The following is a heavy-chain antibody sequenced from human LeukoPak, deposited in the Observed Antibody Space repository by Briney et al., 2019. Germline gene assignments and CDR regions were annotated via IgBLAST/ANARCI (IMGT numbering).Heavy chain of an antibody. CDR2: INYSGST. Sequence: SETLSLTCTVSGGSISSSSYYWGWIRQPPGKGLEWIGSINYSGSTYYNPSLKSRVTISVDTSKNQFSLKLSSVTAADTAVYYCARSVGGYYGSGTGYYFDYWGQGTLVTVSS. V-gene: IGHV4-39*01. J-gene: IGHJ4*02. D-gene: IGHD3-10*01. CDR3: ARSVGGYYGSGTGYYFDY. CDR1: GGSISSSSYY.